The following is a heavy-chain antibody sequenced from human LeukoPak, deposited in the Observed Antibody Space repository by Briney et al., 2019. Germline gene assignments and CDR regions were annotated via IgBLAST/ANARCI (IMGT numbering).Heavy chain of an antibody. CDR1: GGSFSGYY. Sequence: SETLSLTCAVYGGSFSGYYWSWIRQPPGKGLEWIGEINHSGSTNYNPSLKSRVTISVDTSKNQFSLKLSSVTAADTAVYYCARRYIVGATGFDYWGQGTLVTVSS. V-gene: IGHV4-34*01. CDR2: INHSGST. J-gene: IGHJ4*02. CDR3: ARRYIVGATGFDY. D-gene: IGHD1-26*01.